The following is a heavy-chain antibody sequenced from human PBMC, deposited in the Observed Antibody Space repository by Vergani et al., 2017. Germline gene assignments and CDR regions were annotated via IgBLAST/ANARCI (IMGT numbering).Heavy chain of an antibody. J-gene: IGHJ4*02. CDR2: INHSGST. V-gene: IGHV4-34*01. Sequence: QVQLQQWGAGLLKPSETLSLTCAVYGGSFSGYYWSWIRQPPGKGLEWIGEINHSGSTNYNPSHKSRVTISVDTSKNQFSLKLSSVTAADTAVYYCARGGSGDFWSGRFDYWGQGTLVTVSS. CDR1: GGSFSGYY. CDR3: ARGGSGDFWSGRFDY. D-gene: IGHD3-3*01.